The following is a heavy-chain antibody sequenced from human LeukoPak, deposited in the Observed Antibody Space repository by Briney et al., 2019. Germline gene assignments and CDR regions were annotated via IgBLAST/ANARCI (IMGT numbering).Heavy chain of an antibody. CDR3: ARGGSGYTLFDY. D-gene: IGHD3-22*01. CDR1: GGSTSSYY. J-gene: IGHJ4*02. Sequence: SETLSLTCTVSGGSTSSYYWSWIRQPAGEGLEWIGRIYTSGSTNYNPSLKSRVTMSVDTSKNQFSLKLSSVTAADTAVYYCARGGSGYTLFDYWGQGTLVTVSS. CDR2: IYTSGST. V-gene: IGHV4-4*07.